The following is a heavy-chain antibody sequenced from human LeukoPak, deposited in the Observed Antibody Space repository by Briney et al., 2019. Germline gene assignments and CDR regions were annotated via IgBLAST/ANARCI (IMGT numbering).Heavy chain of an antibody. CDR3: ARDHRPSITMIVVFYGMDV. V-gene: IGHV3-21*01. D-gene: IGHD3-22*01. J-gene: IGHJ6*02. CDR1: GFTFSSYS. CDR2: ISSSSSYI. Sequence: GGSLRLSCAASGFTFSSYSMNWVRQAPGKGLEWVSSISSSSSYIYYADSVKGRFTISRDNAKNSLYLQMNSLRAEDTAVYYCARDHRPSITMIVVFYGMDVWGQGTTVTVSS.